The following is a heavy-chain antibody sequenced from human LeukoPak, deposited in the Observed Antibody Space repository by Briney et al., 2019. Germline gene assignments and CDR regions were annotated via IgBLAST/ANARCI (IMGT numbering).Heavy chain of an antibody. D-gene: IGHD3-22*01. Sequence: PGGSLRLSCAASGFTFSSYGTHWVRQAPGKGLEWVAFIRDDGKDIYYVDSVKGRFTISRDNSKNTMYLQMNSLRVEDTAVYYCAREGRYDTSGLSAFDIWGQGTMVTVSS. CDR2: IRDDGKDI. V-gene: IGHV3-30*02. CDR3: AREGRYDTSGLSAFDI. J-gene: IGHJ3*02. CDR1: GFTFSSYG.